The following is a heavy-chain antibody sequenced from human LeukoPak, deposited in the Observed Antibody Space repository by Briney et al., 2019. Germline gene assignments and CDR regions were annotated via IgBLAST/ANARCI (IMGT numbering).Heavy chain of an antibody. CDR2: IRSKAYGGTT. CDR1: GFTFGDYA. Sequence: GGSLRLSCTASGFTFGDYAMSWFRQAPGKGLEWVGFIRSKAYGGTTEYAASVKGRFTISRDDSKSIAHLQMNSLKTEDTAVYYCTRVSRAHYYDSSGYFGEPVDYWGQGTLVTVSS. V-gene: IGHV3-49*03. J-gene: IGHJ4*02. D-gene: IGHD3-22*01. CDR3: TRVSRAHYYDSSGYFGEPVDY.